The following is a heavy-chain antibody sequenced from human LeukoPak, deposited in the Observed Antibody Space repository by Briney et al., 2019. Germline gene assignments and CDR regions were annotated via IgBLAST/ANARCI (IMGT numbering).Heavy chain of an antibody. J-gene: IGHJ4*02. D-gene: IGHD5-24*01. CDR2: ISSSSSYI. CDR1: GFTFSSYS. CDR3: ASRKGRDGYNYGDY. V-gene: IGHV3-21*01. Sequence: GGSLRLSCAASGFTFSSYSMNWVRQAPGKGLEWVPSISSSSSYIYYADSVKGRFTISRDNAKNSLYLQMNSLRAEDTAVYYCASRKGRDGYNYGDYWGQGTLVTVSS.